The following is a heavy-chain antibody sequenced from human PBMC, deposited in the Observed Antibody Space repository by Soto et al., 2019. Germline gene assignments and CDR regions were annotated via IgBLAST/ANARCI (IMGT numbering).Heavy chain of an antibody. CDR2: IRNKTNNYAT. J-gene: IGHJ4*02. V-gene: IGHV3-73*01. CDR3: GRHYDY. Sequence: EVKLVESGGGLVQPGGSLRLSCVASGFNFSAAAMHWVRQASGKGLEWVDLIRNKTNNYATVYGVSVEGRFTISRDDSKKTVYLQMNSRKTEATAVYYCGRHYDYWGQGTLLTVSS. CDR1: GFNFSAAA.